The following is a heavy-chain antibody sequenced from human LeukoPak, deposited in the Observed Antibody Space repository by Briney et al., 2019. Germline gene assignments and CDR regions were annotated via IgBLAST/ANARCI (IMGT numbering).Heavy chain of an antibody. Sequence: ASVKVSCKASGYTFTGYYMHWVRQAPGQGLEWMGWINPNSGGTNYAQKSQGRVTMTRETSISTAYMEQGRLRPDDTAGFYERSGGDIAAAQNWFDPWGQGTLVTVSS. V-gene: IGHV1-2*02. CDR2: INPNSGGT. D-gene: IGHD2-15*01. J-gene: IGHJ5*02. CDR3: RSGGDIAAAQNWFDP. CDR1: GYTFTGYY.